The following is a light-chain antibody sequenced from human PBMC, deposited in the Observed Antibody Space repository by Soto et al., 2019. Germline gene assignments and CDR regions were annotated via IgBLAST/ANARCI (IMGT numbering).Light chain of an antibody. CDR3: QQYGTSPGT. CDR1: QSISSSY. J-gene: IGKJ1*01. V-gene: IGKV3-20*01. CDR2: GAS. Sequence: EIVLTQSPGTLAFSPGERGTLSCRARQSISSSYLAWYQQKPGQAPRLLIYGASSRATGIPDRFSGSGSGTDFTLTISRLEPEDLAVYYCQQYGTSPGTFGQGTKVEIK.